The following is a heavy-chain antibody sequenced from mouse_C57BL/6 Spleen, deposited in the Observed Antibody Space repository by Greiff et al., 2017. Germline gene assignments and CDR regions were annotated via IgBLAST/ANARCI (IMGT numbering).Heavy chain of an antibody. CDR2: IDPSDSGT. CDR3: AKGVEYGSPLFAY. Sequence: QVQLQQPGAELVRPGSSVKLSCKASGYTFTSYWMHWVKQRPIQGLEWIGNIDPSDSGTHYNQKFKDKATLTVDKSSSTAYMQLSSLTSEDSAVYYCAKGVEYGSPLFAYWGQGTTLTVSA. D-gene: IGHD1-1*01. J-gene: IGHJ2*01. CDR1: GYTFTSYW. V-gene: IGHV1-52*01.